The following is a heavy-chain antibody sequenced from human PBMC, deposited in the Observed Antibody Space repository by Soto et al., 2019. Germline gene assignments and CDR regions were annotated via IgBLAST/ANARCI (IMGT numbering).Heavy chain of an antibody. CDR3: ARDEDGPDYYDSSGTNY. CDR2: ISSSSSYI. CDR1: GFTFSSYS. D-gene: IGHD3-22*01. Sequence: EVQLVESGGGLVKPGGSLRLSCAASGFTFSSYSMNWVRQAPGKGLEWVSSISSSSSYIYYADSVKGRFTISRDNAKNSLYLQMNSLRAEDTAVYYCARDEDGPDYYDSSGTNYWGQGTLVTVSS. V-gene: IGHV3-21*01. J-gene: IGHJ4*02.